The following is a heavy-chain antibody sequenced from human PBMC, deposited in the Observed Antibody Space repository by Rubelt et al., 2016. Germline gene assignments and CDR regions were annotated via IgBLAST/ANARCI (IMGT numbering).Heavy chain of an antibody. D-gene: IGHD6-13*01. CDR1: GFTFSGFA. Sequence: GFTFSGFAMHWVRQAPGKGLEWVAVISFDGSDKYYAASVKGRFTISRDNSKITLYLQMNSLTAEDTAVYYCAIRAAYSSSWSFDSWGQGTLVTVSS. CDR3: AIRAAYSSSWSFDS. J-gene: IGHJ4*02. V-gene: IGHV3-30*04. CDR2: ISFDGSDK.